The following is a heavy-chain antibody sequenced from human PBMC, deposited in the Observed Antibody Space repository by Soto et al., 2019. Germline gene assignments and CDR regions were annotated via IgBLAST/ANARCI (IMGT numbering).Heavy chain of an antibody. V-gene: IGHV3-11*06. CDR1: GFTFSDYY. CDR2: ISRSSSNT. CDR3: AREVRTTSYWYGMDV. D-gene: IGHD1-26*01. J-gene: IGHJ6*02. Sequence: GGSLRLSCAASGFTFSDYYMNWIRQAPGKGLEWVSYISRSSSNTNYADSVKGRFTISRDNAKNSLFLQMNSLRAEDTAVYYCAREVRTTSYWYGMDVWGQGTTVTVSS.